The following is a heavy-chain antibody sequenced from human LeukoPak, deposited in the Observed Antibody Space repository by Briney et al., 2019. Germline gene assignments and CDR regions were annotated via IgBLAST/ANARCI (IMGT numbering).Heavy chain of an antibody. Sequence: ASVKVSCKASGGSFTSYGISCVQQAPGQGLKWMEWISANNGNTNYAQKLQGRVTMTTDTSPSTAYMERRSLRSDDTGVYYCARDAGRRSIAAVVYWGQGALVTVSS. V-gene: IGHV1-18*01. J-gene: IGHJ4*02. D-gene: IGHD6-6*01. CDR1: GGSFTSYG. CDR2: ISANNGNT. CDR3: ARDAGRRSIAAVVY.